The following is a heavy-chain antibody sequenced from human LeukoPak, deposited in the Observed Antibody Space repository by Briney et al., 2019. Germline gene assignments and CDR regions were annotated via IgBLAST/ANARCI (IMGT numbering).Heavy chain of an antibody. CDR2: ISWNSGSI. Sequence: GRSLRLSCAASGFTFDDYAMHWVRQAPGKGLEWVSGISWNSGSIGYADSVKGRFTISRDNAKNSLYLQMNSLRAEDTAVYYCASHTAMFQKAFDIWGQGTMVTVSS. J-gene: IGHJ3*02. D-gene: IGHD5-18*01. CDR1: GFTFDDYA. CDR3: ASHTAMFQKAFDI. V-gene: IGHV3-9*01.